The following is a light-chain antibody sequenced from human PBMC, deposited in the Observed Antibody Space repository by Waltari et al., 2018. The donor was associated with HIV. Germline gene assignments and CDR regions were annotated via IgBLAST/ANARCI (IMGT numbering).Light chain of an antibody. CDR1: SGSVSTSYY. J-gene: IGLJ2*01. CDR3: VLYMGRGISL. CDR2: CTN. V-gene: IGLV8-61*01. Sequence: QTVLTQEPPFSVSREGTVTLTCGLSSGSVSTSYYHSWYQQTQGQAARTLLYCTNTRSSGVPDRFSGSILGNKAALTITGAQADDESDYSCVLYMGRGISLFGGATKLTVL.